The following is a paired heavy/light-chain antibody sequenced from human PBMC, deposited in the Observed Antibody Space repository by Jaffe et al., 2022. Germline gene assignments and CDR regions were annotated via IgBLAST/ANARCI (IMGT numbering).Heavy chain of an antibody. CDR1: GGSVSSGSYY. CDR3: ARERRLYYDILTGYYKGDPGKYFDY. D-gene: IGHD3-9*01. J-gene: IGHJ4*02. CDR2: IYYSGST. Sequence: QVQLQESGPGLVKPSETLSLTCTVSGGSVSSGSYYWSWIRQPPGKGLEWIGYIYYSGSTNYNPSLKSRVTISVDTSKNQFSLKLSSVTAADTAVYYCARERRLYYDILTGYYKGDPGKYFDYWGQGTLVTVSS. V-gene: IGHV4-61*01.
Light chain of an antibody. V-gene: IGKV3-20*01. CDR1: QSVSSSY. CDR3: QQYGSSPPAT. Sequence: EIVLTQSPGTLSLSPGERATLSCRASQSVSSSYLAWYQQKPGQAPRLLIYGASSRATGIPDRFSGSGSGTDFTLTISRLEPEDFAVYYCQQYGSSPPATFGQGTRLEIK. CDR2: GAS. J-gene: IGKJ5*01.